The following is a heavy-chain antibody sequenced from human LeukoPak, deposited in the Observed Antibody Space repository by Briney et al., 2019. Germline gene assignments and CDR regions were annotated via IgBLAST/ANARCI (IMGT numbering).Heavy chain of an antibody. Sequence: EASVKVSCKASGYGFTNYDINWVRKATGQGLERMGWLNLNSGNTGFAQKFQGRVTMTMDTSISTAYMELSTLTSEDTAVYYCARGPPPDCSVDSCFSFLYFPHWGQGSLVTVSS. CDR3: ARGPPPDCSVDSCFSFLYFPH. CDR1: GYGFTNYD. D-gene: IGHD2-15*01. J-gene: IGHJ1*01. V-gene: IGHV1-8*01. CDR2: LNLNSGNT.